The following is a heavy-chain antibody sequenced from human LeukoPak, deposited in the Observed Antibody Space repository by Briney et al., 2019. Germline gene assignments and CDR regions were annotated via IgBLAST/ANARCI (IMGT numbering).Heavy chain of an antibody. J-gene: IGHJ4*02. CDR3: ARDPAYCSSTSCYARGYFDY. CDR2: IYYSGST. D-gene: IGHD2-2*01. CDR1: GVSISSYY. V-gene: IGHV4-59*01. Sequence: SETLSLTCTVSGVSISSYYWSWIRQPPGKGLEWIGYIYYSGSTNYNPSLKSRVTISVDTSKNQFSLKLSSVTAADTAVYYCARDPAYCSSTSCYARGYFDYWGQGTLVTVSS.